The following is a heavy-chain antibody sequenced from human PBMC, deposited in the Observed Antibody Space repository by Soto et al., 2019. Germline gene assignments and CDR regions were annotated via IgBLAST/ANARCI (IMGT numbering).Heavy chain of an antibody. J-gene: IGHJ6*02. CDR1: GFSLSTSGVG. CDR3: THHGYYSYGMDV. Sequence: QITLKESGPTLVKPTQTLTLTCTFSGFSLSTSGVGVGWIRQPRGKALEWLALIFWDDDKRYSPSLKSRLTITKDTSKNQVVLTMTNMDPVDAATYYCTHHGYYSYGMDVWGQGTTVTVSS. CDR2: IFWDDDK. V-gene: IGHV2-5*02.